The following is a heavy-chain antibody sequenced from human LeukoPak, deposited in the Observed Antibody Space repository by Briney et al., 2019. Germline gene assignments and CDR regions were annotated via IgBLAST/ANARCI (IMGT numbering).Heavy chain of an antibody. D-gene: IGHD6-19*01. CDR1: GYTFIDYY. J-gene: IGHJ4*02. CDR3: ARVGRESSTGWLDY. CDR2: INVKSGAT. Sequence: ASVKVSCKASGYTFIDYYFNWVRQAPGQGHEWVGRINVKSGATDYAQKFQGRVTVTRDTSISTAYMELSSLRSDDTAVYYCARVGRESSTGWLDYWGQGTLVTVSS. V-gene: IGHV1-2*06.